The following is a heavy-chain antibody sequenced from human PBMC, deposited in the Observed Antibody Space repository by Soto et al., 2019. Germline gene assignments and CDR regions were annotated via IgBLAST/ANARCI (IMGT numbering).Heavy chain of an antibody. Sequence: GESLKISCKASGYTFSNYWIAWVRHMPGKGLEWMGLIYPRDSDSKYSPAFQGQVTFSVDKSIDTAYLHWTSLEASDTAIYFCARKFAPEFFDSWGQGTLVTVSS. CDR1: GYTFSNYW. CDR2: IYPRDSDS. J-gene: IGHJ4*02. V-gene: IGHV5-51*01. D-gene: IGHD3-10*01. CDR3: ARKFAPEFFDS.